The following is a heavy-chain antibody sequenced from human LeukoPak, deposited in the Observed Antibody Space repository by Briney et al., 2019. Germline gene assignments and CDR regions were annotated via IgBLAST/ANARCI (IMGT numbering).Heavy chain of an antibody. Sequence: PSETLSLTCAVSGGSTRDSFWSWIRQPPGEVLEWIGQIFSNGVTVYNPSLESRVTISIDTSKNQFSLRLNSVTAADTALYYCARHYTGAFGFDPWGQGTLVAVSS. CDR2: IFSNGVT. D-gene: IGHD7-27*01. J-gene: IGHJ5*02. V-gene: IGHV4-59*01. CDR3: ARHYTGAFGFDP. CDR1: GGSTRDSF.